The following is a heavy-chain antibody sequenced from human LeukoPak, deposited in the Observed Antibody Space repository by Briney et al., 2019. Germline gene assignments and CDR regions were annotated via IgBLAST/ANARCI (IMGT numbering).Heavy chain of an antibody. J-gene: IGHJ4*02. CDR1: GGTFSSYA. V-gene: IGHV1-69*13. CDR3: ASDLWGFYGSGSVDY. Sequence: ASVKVSCKASGGTFSSYAISWVRQAPGQGLEWMGGIIPIFGTANYAQKFQGRVTITADESTSTAYMELSSLRSEVTAVYYCASDLWGFYGSGSVDYWGQGTLVTVSS. D-gene: IGHD3-10*01. CDR2: IIPIFGTA.